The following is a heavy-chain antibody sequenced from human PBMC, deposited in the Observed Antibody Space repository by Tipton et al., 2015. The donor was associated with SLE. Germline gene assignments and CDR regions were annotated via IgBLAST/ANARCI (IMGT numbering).Heavy chain of an antibody. CDR3: ARSFYDFLSGYFSTGPNYYYMDV. V-gene: IGHV4-59*01. J-gene: IGHJ6*03. Sequence: TLSLTCNVSGDSITSYYWSWLRQPPGKGLEWIGFIYHRGSTYYNPSLKSRVTISVDTSKNQFSLKLSSVTAADTAVYYCARSFYDFLSGYFSTGPNYYYMDVWGKGTTVTVSS. CDR1: GDSITSYY. CDR2: IYHRGST. D-gene: IGHD3-3*01.